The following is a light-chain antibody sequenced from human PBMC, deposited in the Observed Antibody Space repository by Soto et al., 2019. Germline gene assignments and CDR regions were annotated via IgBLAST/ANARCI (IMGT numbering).Light chain of an antibody. CDR3: QQYYSSPYT. V-gene: IGKV4-1*01. J-gene: IGKJ2*01. CDR1: QSVLYSSDNKNY. Sequence: DIVMTQSPDSLAVSLGERATINCKSSQSVLYSSDNKNYLAWYQQKTGQPPKVLIYWASTRESGVPDRFSGSGSGTDFTLTISSLQAEDVAVYYCQQYYSSPYTFGQGTELEIK. CDR2: WAS.